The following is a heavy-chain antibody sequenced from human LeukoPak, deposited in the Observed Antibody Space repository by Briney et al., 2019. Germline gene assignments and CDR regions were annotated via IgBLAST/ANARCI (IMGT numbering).Heavy chain of an antibody. CDR3: ARDGYDFWSGYPTTVNF. J-gene: IGHJ4*02. V-gene: IGHV3-48*01. CDR1: GFTFSTYA. D-gene: IGHD3-3*01. Sequence: GSLRLSCAASGFTFSTYAMNWVRQAPGKGLEWVSYISSSSNTIYYADSVQGRFTISRDNANNSLYLQMNSLRAEDTAVYYCARDGYDFWSGYPTTVNFWGQGTLVTVSS. CDR2: ISSSSNTI.